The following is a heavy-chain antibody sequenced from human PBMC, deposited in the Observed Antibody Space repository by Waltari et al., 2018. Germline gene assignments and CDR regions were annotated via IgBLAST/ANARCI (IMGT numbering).Heavy chain of an antibody. CDR3: AKGGYSSSIFDY. Sequence: QVQLVESGGGVVQHGRSLRLSCAASGFTFSSYGMHWVPQAPGKGLEWVAVISYDGSNKYYADSVKGRFTISRDNSKNTLYLQMNSLRAEDTAVYYCAKGGYSSSIFDYWGQGTLVTVSS. V-gene: IGHV3-30*18. D-gene: IGHD6-13*01. J-gene: IGHJ4*02. CDR2: ISYDGSNK. CDR1: GFTFSSYG.